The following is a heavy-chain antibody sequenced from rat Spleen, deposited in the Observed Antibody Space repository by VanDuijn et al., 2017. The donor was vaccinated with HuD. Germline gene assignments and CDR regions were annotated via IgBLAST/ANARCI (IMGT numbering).Heavy chain of an antibody. V-gene: IGHV3-1*01. D-gene: IGHD1-12*02. CDR2: ISYSGNT. CDR1: GYSITSAY. CDR3: ARHRLYFDDGSYYHSRVMDA. Sequence: EVQLQESGPGLVKPSQSLSLTCSVTGYSITSAYWGWIRKFPGNKMEWMGYISYSGNTRYNPSLKSRISISRDTSKNQFFLQLNSVTTEDTATYYCARHRLYFDDGSYYHSRVMDAWGQGASVTVSS. J-gene: IGHJ4*01.